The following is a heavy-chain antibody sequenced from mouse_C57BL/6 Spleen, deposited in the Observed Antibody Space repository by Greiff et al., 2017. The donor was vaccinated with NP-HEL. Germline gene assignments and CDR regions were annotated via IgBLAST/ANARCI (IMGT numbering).Heavy chain of an antibody. D-gene: IGHD1-1*01. V-gene: IGHV5-6*01. CDR1: GFTFSSYG. CDR2: ISSGGSYT. J-gene: IGHJ4*01. Sequence: EVQLQESGGDLVKPGGSLKLSCAASGFTFSSYGMSWVRQTPDKRLEWVATISSGGSYTYYPDSVKGRFTISRDNAKNTLYLQMSSLKSEDTAMYYCARQRITVEDAMDYWGQGTSVTVSS. CDR3: ARQRITVEDAMDY.